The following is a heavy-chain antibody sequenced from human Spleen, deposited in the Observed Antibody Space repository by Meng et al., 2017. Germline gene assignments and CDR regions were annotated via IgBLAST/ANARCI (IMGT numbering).Heavy chain of an antibody. D-gene: IGHD3-10*01. J-gene: IGHJ6*02. CDR2: IYHSGST. Sequence: GSLRLSCTVSGYSISSGYYWGWIRQPPGKGLEWIGSIYHSGSTYYNPSLKSRVTISVDTSKNQFSLKLSSVTAADTAVYYCARGRGDYYGSGVGRTYYYYGMDVWGQGTTVTVSS. CDR3: ARGRGDYYGSGVGRTYYYYGMDV. V-gene: IGHV4-38-2*02. CDR1: GYSISSGYY.